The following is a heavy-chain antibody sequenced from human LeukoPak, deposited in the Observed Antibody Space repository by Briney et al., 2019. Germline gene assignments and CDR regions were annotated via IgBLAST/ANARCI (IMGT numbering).Heavy chain of an antibody. D-gene: IGHD3-10*01. V-gene: IGHV1-2*04. Sequence: ASVKVSCKASGYTFTGYYMHWVRQAPGQGLEWMGWMNPKSGGTNYAQKFQGWVTMTRDTSISTAYMELSRLRSDDTAVYYCARDSPLHITMVREGYFDYWGQGTLVTVSS. J-gene: IGHJ4*02. CDR1: GYTFTGYY. CDR3: ARDSPLHITMVREGYFDY. CDR2: MNPKSGGT.